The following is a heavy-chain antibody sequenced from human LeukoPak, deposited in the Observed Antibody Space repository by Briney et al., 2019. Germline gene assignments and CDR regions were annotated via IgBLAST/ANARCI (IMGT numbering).Heavy chain of an antibody. CDR3: ARDCSGGSCYSVY. D-gene: IGHD2-15*01. Sequence: PGGSLRLSCAASGFTVSNNYLSWVRQAPGKGLEWVSVIYSGGSTYYADSAKGRFTISRDNSKNTLYLQMNSLRAEDTAVYYCARDCSGGSCYSVYWGQGTLVTVSS. CDR2: IYSGGST. CDR1: GFTVSNNY. V-gene: IGHV3-66*01. J-gene: IGHJ4*02.